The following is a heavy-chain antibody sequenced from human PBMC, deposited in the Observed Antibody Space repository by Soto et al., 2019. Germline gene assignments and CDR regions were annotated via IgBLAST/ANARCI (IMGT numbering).Heavy chain of an antibody. V-gene: IGHV3-43*01. Sequence: GGSLRLSCAASGFTFDDYTMHWVRQAPGKGLEWVSLISWDGGSTYYADSVKGRFTISRDNSKNSLYLQMNSLRTEDTALEAARPAFDIWGQGTMVTVSS. CDR3: RPAFDI. CDR2: ISWDGGST. D-gene: IGHD6-6*01. J-gene: IGHJ3*02. CDR1: GFTFDDYT.